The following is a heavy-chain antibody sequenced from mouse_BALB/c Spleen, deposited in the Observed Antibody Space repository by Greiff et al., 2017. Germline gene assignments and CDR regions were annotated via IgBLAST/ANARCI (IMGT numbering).Heavy chain of an antibody. CDR3: ARILLRYGYFDV. D-gene: IGHD1-1*01. J-gene: IGHJ1*01. CDR2: ISNLAYSI. Sequence: EVHLVESGGGLVQPGGSRKLSCAASGFTFSDYGMAWVRQAPGKGPEWVAFISNLAYSIYYADTVTGRFTISRENAKNTLYLEMSSLRSEDTAMYYCARILLRYGYFDVWGAGTTVTVSS. CDR1: GFTFSDYG. V-gene: IGHV5-15*02.